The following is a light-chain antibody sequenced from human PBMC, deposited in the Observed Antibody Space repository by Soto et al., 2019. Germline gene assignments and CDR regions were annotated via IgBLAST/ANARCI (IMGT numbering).Light chain of an antibody. CDR3: LHYNNWPRT. V-gene: IGKV3-15*01. CDR2: GAS. CDR1: RSFSSN. Sequence: EIVMTQSPATLSVSPGERATLSCRVSRSFSSNLAWYQQKPGQAPRLLIYGASTRATGIPARFSGSGSGTEFTLTISSLQSEDFAVYYCLHYNNWPRTFGLGTKVEIK. J-gene: IGKJ1*01.